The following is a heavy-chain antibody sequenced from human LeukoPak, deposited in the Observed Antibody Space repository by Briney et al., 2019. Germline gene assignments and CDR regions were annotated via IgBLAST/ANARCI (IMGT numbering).Heavy chain of an antibody. J-gene: IGHJ4*02. CDR2: IYSGGST. CDR1: GFTFSTHA. V-gene: IGHV3-66*01. Sequence: GGSLRLSCAASGFTFSTHAMSWVRQAPGKGLEWVSVIYSGGSTYYADSVKGRFTISRDNSKNTLYLQMNSLRAEDTAVYYCAGRRDYWGQGTLVTVSS. CDR3: AGRRDY.